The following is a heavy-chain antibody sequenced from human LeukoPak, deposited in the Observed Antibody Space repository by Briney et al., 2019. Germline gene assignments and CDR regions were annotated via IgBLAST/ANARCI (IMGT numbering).Heavy chain of an antibody. CDR2: IYYSGST. J-gene: IGHJ4*02. CDR1: GGAVSSGSYY. CDR3: ARVDILTGYYRGFDH. V-gene: IGHV4-61*01. Sequence: SETLSLTRTVSGGAVSSGSYYWSWIRQPPGKGLEWIGYIYYSGSTNYNPSLKSRVTISVDTSKNQFSLKLSSVTAADTAVYYCARVDILTGYYRGFDHWGQGTLVTVSS. D-gene: IGHD3-9*01.